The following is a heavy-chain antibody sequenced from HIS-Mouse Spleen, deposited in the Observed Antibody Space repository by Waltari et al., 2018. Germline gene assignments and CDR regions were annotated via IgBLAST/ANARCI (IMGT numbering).Heavy chain of an antibody. CDR2: IYYSGST. D-gene: IGHD6-13*01. CDR1: GGSISTTSYY. J-gene: IGHJ2*01. CDR3: AREIPYSSSWYDWYFDL. Sequence: QLQLQESGPGLVKPSETLSLPCTVSGGSISTTSYYVGWIRQPPGKGLGWIGSIYYSGSTYYNPSLKSRVTISVDTSKNQFSLKLSSVTAADTAVYYCAREIPYSSSWYDWYFDLWGRGTLVTVSS. V-gene: IGHV4-39*07.